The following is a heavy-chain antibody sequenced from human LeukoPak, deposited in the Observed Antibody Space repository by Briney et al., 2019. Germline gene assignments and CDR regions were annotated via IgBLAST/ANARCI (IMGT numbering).Heavy chain of an antibody. Sequence: PSETLSLTCTVSGGSISSYYWSWIRQPAGKGLEWIGRIYTSGSTNYNPSLKSRVTMSVDTSKNQFSLKLNSVAAADTAVYYCAREGDDSSGPILDAFDIWGQGTMVTVSS. CDR2: IYTSGST. V-gene: IGHV4-4*07. J-gene: IGHJ3*02. D-gene: IGHD3-22*01. CDR3: AREGDDSSGPILDAFDI. CDR1: GGSISSYY.